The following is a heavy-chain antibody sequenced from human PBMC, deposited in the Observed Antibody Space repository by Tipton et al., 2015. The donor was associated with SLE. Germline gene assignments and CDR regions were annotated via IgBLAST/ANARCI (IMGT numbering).Heavy chain of an antibody. V-gene: IGHV3-7*01. J-gene: IGHJ6*02. Sequence: SLRLSCVVSGFTFSHYWVTWVRRPPGKGLAGVASINKDGSEKSYVDSVKGRFTIPRDNAKNSLHLQMNSLRAEDTAVYYCARRPTYYYDSSGYYYVGYYYYGMDVWGQGTTVTVSS. CDR1: GFTFSHYW. D-gene: IGHD3-22*01. CDR3: ARRPTYYYDSSGYYYVGYYYYGMDV. CDR2: INKDGSEK.